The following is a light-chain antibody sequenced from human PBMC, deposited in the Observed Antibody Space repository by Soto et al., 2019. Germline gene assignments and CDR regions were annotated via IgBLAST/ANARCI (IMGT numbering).Light chain of an antibody. Sequence: DIQMTQSPSSLSASVGDRVTITCRASRGIDDRLAWYQQKPEQAPISLIYFASNLQDWVPSRFSGSGSGTEFTLTISNLQPEDVATYYCQQYYSHPLTFGQGTRLDIE. J-gene: IGKJ5*01. CDR3: QQYYSHPLT. V-gene: IGKV1D-16*01. CDR2: FAS. CDR1: RGIDDR.